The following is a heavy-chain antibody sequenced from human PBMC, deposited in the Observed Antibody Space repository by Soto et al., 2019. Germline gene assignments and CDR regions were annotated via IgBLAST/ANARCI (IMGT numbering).Heavy chain of an antibody. J-gene: IGHJ4*02. V-gene: IGHV3-48*03. CDR3: ARDSGIAARAVDY. CDR1: GFTFSSYE. D-gene: IGHD6-6*01. Sequence: GGSLRLSCAASGFTFSSYEMNWVRQAPGKGLEWVSYISSSGSTIYYADSVKGRFTISRDNAKNSLYLQMNSLRAEDTAVYYCARDSGIAARAVDYWGKGTLVTVSS. CDR2: ISSSGSTI.